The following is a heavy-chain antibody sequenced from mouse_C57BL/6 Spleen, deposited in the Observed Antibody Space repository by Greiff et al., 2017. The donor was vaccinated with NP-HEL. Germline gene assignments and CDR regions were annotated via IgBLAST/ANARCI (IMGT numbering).Heavy chain of an antibody. CDR3: ARGSYYGSSYRYFDV. J-gene: IGHJ1*03. CDR1: GFSLTSYG. CDR2: IWSGGST. D-gene: IGHD1-1*01. Sequence: VQLQQSGPGLVQPSQSLSITCTVSGFSLTSYGVHWVRQSPGKGLEWLGVIWSGGSTDYNAAFISRLSISKDNSKSQVFFKMNSLQADDTAIYYCARGSYYGSSYRYFDVWGTGTTVTVSS. V-gene: IGHV2-2*01.